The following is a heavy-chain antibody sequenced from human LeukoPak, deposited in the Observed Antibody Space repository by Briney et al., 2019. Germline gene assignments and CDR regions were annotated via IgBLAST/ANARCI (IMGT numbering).Heavy chain of an antibody. J-gene: IGHJ4*02. CDR1: GGSFSGYY. Sequence: SETLSLTCAVYGGSFSGYYWSWIRQPPGKGLEWIGEINHSGSTNYNPSLKSRVTISVDTSKNHFSLKLSSVTAADTAVYYCAKAAGGAHFDYWGQGTLVTVSS. V-gene: IGHV4-34*01. CDR2: INHSGST. CDR3: AKAAGGAHFDY. D-gene: IGHD6-13*01.